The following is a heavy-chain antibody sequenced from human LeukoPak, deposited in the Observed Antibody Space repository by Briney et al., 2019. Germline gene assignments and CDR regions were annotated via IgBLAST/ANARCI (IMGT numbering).Heavy chain of an antibody. CDR3: ARDLLWRPLAAAGTVGFDY. Sequence: GGSLRLSCAASGFTFSSYGMHWVRQAPGKGLEWVAVIWYDGSNKYYADSVEGRFTISRDNSKNTLYLQINSLRAEDTAVYYCARDLLWRPLAAAGTVGFDYWGQGTLVTVSS. CDR1: GFTFSSYG. V-gene: IGHV3-33*01. CDR2: IWYDGSNK. D-gene: IGHD6-13*01. J-gene: IGHJ4*02.